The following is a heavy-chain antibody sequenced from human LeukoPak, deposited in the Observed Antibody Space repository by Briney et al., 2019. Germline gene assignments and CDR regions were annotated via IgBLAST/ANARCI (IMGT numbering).Heavy chain of an antibody. Sequence: ASVKVSCKASGYTFTGYYMHSVRPAPGQGLEWMGWINPNSGGTNYAQKFQGRVTMTRDTSISTAYMELSRLRSDDTAVYYCARVDLVIGAFDIWGQGTMVTVSS. D-gene: IGHD3-16*02. CDR1: GYTFTGYY. V-gene: IGHV1-2*02. J-gene: IGHJ3*02. CDR3: ARVDLVIGAFDI. CDR2: INPNSGGT.